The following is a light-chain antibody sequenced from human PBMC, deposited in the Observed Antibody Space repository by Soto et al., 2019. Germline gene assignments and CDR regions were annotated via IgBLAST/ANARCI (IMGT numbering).Light chain of an antibody. J-gene: IGLJ3*02. CDR3: AAWDDSLNGPV. CDR2: SNN. CDR1: SSNIGDNT. Sequence: QSVLTQPPSASGTPGQRVTISCSGSSSNIGDNTLSWYRQVPGTAPQLLIYSNNQRPSGVPDRFSASKSGTSASLAINGLQSEDEGDYYCAAWDDSLNGPVFGGGTEVTVL. V-gene: IGLV1-44*01.